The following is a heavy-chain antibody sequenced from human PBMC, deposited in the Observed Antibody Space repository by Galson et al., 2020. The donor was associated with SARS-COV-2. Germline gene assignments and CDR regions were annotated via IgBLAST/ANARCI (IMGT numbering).Heavy chain of an antibody. V-gene: IGHV3-74*01. CDR3: ARSGQGAYYYYYGMDV. Sequence: GGSLRLSCAASGFTFSSYWMHWVRQAPGKGLVWVSRINSDGSSTSYADSVKGRFTISRDNAKNTLYLQMNSLRAEDTAVYYCARSGQGAYYYYYGMDVWGQGTTVTVSS. D-gene: IGHD3-16*01. J-gene: IGHJ6*02. CDR2: INSDGSST. CDR1: GFTFSSYW.